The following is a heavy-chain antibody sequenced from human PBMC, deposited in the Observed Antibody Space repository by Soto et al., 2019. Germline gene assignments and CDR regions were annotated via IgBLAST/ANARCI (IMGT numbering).Heavy chain of an antibody. D-gene: IGHD3-22*01. CDR2: INHSGST. J-gene: IGHJ4*02. CDR1: GGSFSGYY. Sequence: SETLSLTCAVYGGSFSGYYWSWIRQPPGKGLEWIGEINHSGSTNYNPSLKSRVTISVDTSKNQFSLKLSSVTAADTAVYYCESSFYDSSGYYSFDYWGQGTLVTVYS. V-gene: IGHV4-34*01. CDR3: ESSFYDSSGYYSFDY.